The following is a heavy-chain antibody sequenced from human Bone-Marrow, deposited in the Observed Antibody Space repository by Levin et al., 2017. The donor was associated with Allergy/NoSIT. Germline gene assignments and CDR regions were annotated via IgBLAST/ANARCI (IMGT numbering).Heavy chain of an antibody. D-gene: IGHD5-12*01. CDR1: GYSFTHYA. CDR3: AREVIPRGSSRQWLPLDWSDP. Sequence: ASVKVSCKASGYSFTHYAIHRVRQAPGQRLEWMGWINPVNGNTKYSQNFQGRVTITKDTSASTVYVELSSLRSEDTAVYYCAREVIPRGSSRQWLPLDWSDPWGQGTLVTVSS. V-gene: IGHV1-3*01. J-gene: IGHJ5*02. CDR2: INPVNGNT.